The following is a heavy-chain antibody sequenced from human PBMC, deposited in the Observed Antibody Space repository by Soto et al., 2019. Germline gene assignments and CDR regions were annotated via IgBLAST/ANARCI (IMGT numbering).Heavy chain of an antibody. V-gene: IGHV3-15*01. Sequence: GESLKISCAASGFTFSNAWMSWVRQAPGKGLEWVGRIKSKSDGGTTDYAAPVKDRFTISRDDSKNTVYLQLNSLKIEDTAVYYCPCPGGYRIDHWGQGTLVTVS. CDR1: GFTFSNAW. J-gene: IGHJ4*02. CDR2: IKSKSDGGTT. D-gene: IGHD3-22*01. CDR3: PCPGGYRIDH.